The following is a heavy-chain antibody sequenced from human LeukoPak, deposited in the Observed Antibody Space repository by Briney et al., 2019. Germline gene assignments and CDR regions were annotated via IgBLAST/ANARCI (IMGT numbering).Heavy chain of an antibody. CDR2: TYYRSKWYN. J-gene: IGHJ3*02. CDR1: GDSVSSNSAA. V-gene: IGHV6-1*01. Sequence: SQTLSLTCAISGDSVSSNSAAWNWIRQSPSRGLEWLGRTYYRSKWYNDYAVSVKSRITINPDTSKNQFSLKLSSVTAADTAVYYCARDGGLYDYYDSSPPAPFDIWGQGTMVTVSS. D-gene: IGHD3-22*01. CDR3: ARDGGLYDYYDSSPPAPFDI.